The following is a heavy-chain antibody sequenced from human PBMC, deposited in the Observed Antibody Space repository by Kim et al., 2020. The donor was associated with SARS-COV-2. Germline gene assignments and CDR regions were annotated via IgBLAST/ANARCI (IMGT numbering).Heavy chain of an antibody. Sequence: ASVKVSCKASGYTFTSYGISWVRQAPGQGLEWMGWISAYNGNTNYAQKLQGRVTMTTDTSTSTAYMELRSLRSDDTAVYYCARVTLAPMVRGVMVDYWGQGTLVTVSP. V-gene: IGHV1-18*04. D-gene: IGHD3-10*01. CDR1: GYTFTSYG. J-gene: IGHJ4*02. CDR3: ARVTLAPMVRGVMVDY. CDR2: ISAYNGNT.